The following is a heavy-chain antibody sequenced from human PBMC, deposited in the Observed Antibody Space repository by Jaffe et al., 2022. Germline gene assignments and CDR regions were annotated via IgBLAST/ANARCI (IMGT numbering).Heavy chain of an antibody. J-gene: IGHJ4*02. Sequence: EVQLVQSGAEVKKPGESLKISCKGSGYSFTSYWIGWVRQMPGKGLEWMGIIYPGDSDTRYSPSFQGQVTISADKSISTAYLQWSSLKASDTAMYYCVRRRRKGYTAMVMFEYYFDYWGQGTLVTVSS. CDR3: VRRRRKGYTAMVMFEYYFDY. V-gene: IGHV5-51*03. CDR1: GYSFTSYW. CDR2: IYPGDSDT. D-gene: IGHD5-18*01.